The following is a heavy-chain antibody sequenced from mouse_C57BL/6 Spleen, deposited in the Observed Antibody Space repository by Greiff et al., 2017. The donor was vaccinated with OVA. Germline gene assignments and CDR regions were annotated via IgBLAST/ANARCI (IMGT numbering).Heavy chain of an antibody. CDR3: VRDYGSSYDYYAMDY. CDR1: GFSFNTYA. V-gene: IGHV10-1*01. CDR2: IRSKSNNYAT. J-gene: IGHJ4*01. D-gene: IGHD1-1*01. Sequence: EVQRVESGGGLVQPKGSLKLSCAASGFSFNTYAMNWVRQAPGKGLEWVARIRSKSNNYATYYADSVKDRFTISRDDSESMLYLQMNNLKTEDTAMYYCVRDYGSSYDYYAMDYWGQGTSVTVSS.